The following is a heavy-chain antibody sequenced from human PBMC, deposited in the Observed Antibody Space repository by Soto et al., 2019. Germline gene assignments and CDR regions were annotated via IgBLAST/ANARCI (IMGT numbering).Heavy chain of an antibody. Sequence: QGQVLQSGPEVKRPGASVTVSCKTSGYTFSTSGISWVRQAPGQGLEWAGWIRPDNGNRKSAPRLQGRVTLTTDTSASTAYMELRSLTSDDTAMYYCARDTESNRYNDWGQGTLVTVSS. D-gene: IGHD1-20*01. V-gene: IGHV1-18*01. J-gene: IGHJ1*01. CDR1: GYTFSTSG. CDR2: IRPDNGNR. CDR3: ARDTESNRYND.